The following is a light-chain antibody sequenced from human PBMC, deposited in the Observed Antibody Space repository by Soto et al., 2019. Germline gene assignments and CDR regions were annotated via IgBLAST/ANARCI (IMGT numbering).Light chain of an antibody. CDR3: QHFGNSLWT. Sequence: EIVLTQSPATLSLSPGERATLSCRASQSVASRNLAWYQQKSGQAPRLLIYGASSRAIHTPDRFSGSGSGTDFTLTISGLEHEDFEVYYCQHFGNSLWTLGQGTKVDIK. CDR1: QSVASRN. J-gene: IGKJ1*01. CDR2: GAS. V-gene: IGKV3-20*01.